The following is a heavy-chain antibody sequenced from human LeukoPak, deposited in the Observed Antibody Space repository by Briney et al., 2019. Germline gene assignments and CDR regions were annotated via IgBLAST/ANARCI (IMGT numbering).Heavy chain of an antibody. CDR1: GYTFTGYY. J-gene: IGHJ6*03. CDR2: INPNSGGT. CDR3: ARGVNTYLWFGGDYMDV. Sequence: GASVKVSCKASGYTFTGYYMHWVRQAPGQGLEWMGWINPNSGGTNYAQKFQGRVTMTRDTSISTAYMELSRLRSEDTAVYYCARGVNTYLWFGGDYMDVWGKGSTVTVSS. V-gene: IGHV1-2*02. D-gene: IGHD3-16*01.